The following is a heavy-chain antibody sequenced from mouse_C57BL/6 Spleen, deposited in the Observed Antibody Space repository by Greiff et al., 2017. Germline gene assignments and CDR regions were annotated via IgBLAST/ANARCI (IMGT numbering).Heavy chain of an antibody. V-gene: IGHV1-64*01. CDR2: IHPNSGST. D-gene: IGHD5-5*01. Sequence: QVQLQQPGAELVKPGASVKLSCKASGYTFTSYWMHWVKQRPGQGLEWIGMIHPNSGSTNYNEKFKSKATLTVDKSSSTAYMQLSSQTSEDSAVYCCARYPATWNGLDYWGQGTTLTVSS. CDR1: GYTFTSYW. J-gene: IGHJ2*01. CDR3: ARYPATWNGLDY.